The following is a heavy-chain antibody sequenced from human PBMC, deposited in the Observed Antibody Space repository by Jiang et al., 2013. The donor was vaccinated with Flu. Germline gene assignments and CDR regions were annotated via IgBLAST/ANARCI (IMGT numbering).Heavy chain of an antibody. CDR2: INAGNGNT. CDR1: GYTFTSYA. CDR3: ARGVDYGDYGEAFDI. D-gene: IGHD4-17*01. J-gene: IGHJ3*02. Sequence: SGYTFTSYAMHWVRQAPGQRLEWMGWINAGNGNTKYSQKFQGRVTITRDTSASTAYMELSSLRSEDTAVYYCARGVDYGDYGEAFDIWGQGTMVTVSS. V-gene: IGHV1-3*01.